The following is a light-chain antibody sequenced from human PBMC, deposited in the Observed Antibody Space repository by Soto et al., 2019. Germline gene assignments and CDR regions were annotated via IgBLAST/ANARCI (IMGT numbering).Light chain of an antibody. CDR3: GTWDSSLSAGRV. CDR1: SSNIGNNY. Sequence: QSVLTQPPSVSAAPGQKVTISCSGSSSNIGNNYVSWYQQLPGTAPKLLIYENNKRPSGIPDRFSGSKSGTSATLGITGLQTWDEADYYCGTWDSSLSAGRVFSGGTKLTVL. J-gene: IGLJ3*02. CDR2: ENN. V-gene: IGLV1-51*02.